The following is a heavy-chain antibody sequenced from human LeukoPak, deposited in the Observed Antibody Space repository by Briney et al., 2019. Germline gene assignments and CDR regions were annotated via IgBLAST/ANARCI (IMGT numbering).Heavy chain of an antibody. CDR3: ARGTYYYGSGSLPD. V-gene: IGHV3-66*01. J-gene: IGHJ4*02. CDR1: GFTVSSNY. Sequence: HPGGSLRLSCAASGFTVSSNYMSWVRQAPGKGLEWVSVIYSGGSTYYADSVKGRFTISRDNSKNMLYLQMNSLRVEDTAVYYCARGTYYYGSGSLPDWGQGTLVTVS. CDR2: IYSGGST. D-gene: IGHD3-10*01.